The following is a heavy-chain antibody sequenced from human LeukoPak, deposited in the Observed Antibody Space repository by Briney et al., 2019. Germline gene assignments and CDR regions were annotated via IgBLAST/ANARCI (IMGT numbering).Heavy chain of an antibody. J-gene: IGHJ4*02. CDR2: INHSGST. D-gene: IGHD3-16*02. CDR1: GGSFSGYY. Sequence: SETLSLTCAVYGGSFSGYYWSWIRQPPGKGLEWIGEINHSGSTNYNPSLKSRVTISVDTSKNQFSLKLSSVTAADTAVYYCARGVRGYDYVWGSYRNPFLDYWGQGTLVTVSS. V-gene: IGHV4-34*01. CDR3: ARGVRGYDYVWGSYRNPFLDY.